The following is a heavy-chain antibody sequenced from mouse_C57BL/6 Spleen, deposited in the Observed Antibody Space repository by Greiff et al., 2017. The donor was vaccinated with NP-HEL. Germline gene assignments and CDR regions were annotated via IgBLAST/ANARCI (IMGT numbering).Heavy chain of an antibody. CDR3: ARRETGTGAMDY. V-gene: IGHV1-53*01. CDR1: GYTFTSYW. CDR2: INPSNGGT. D-gene: IGHD3-3*01. Sequence: QVQLQQPGTELVKPGASVKLSCTASGYTFTSYWMHWVKQRPGQGLEWIGNINPSNGGTNYNEKFQSKATLTVDKSSSTAYMQLSSLTSEDSAVYYCARRETGTGAMDYWGQGTSVTVSA. J-gene: IGHJ4*01.